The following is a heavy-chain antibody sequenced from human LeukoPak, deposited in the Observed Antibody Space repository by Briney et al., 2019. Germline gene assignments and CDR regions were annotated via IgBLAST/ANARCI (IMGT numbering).Heavy chain of an antibody. J-gene: IGHJ4*02. CDR1: GYTFTRYA. V-gene: IGHV1-18*01. CDR3: ARVLRSDVGDY. CDR2: INPFNGNT. D-gene: IGHD4-17*01. Sequence: ASVKVSCKASGYTFTRYAISWVRQAPGQGLEWMGWINPFNGNTNDAERFQGRVIMTTDTSTRTAYMELRSLRSDDTAVYYCARVLRSDVGDYWGQGTLVTVSS.